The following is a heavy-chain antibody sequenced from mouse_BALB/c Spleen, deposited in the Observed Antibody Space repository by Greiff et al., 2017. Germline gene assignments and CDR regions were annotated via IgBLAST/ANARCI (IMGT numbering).Heavy chain of an antibody. V-gene: IGHV1S81*02. CDR3: ANYGNYEFAY. D-gene: IGHD2-1*01. Sequence: QVQLQQSGAELVKPGASVKLSCKASGYTFTSYWMHWVKQRPGQGLEWIGEINPSNGRTNYNEKFKSKATLTVDKSSSTAYIQLSSLTSEDSAVYYCANYGNYEFAYWGQGTLVTVSA. CDR2: INPSNGRT. J-gene: IGHJ3*01. CDR1: GYTFTSYW.